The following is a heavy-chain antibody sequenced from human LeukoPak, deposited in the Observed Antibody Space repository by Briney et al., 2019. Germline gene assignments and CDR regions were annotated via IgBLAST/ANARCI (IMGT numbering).Heavy chain of an antibody. J-gene: IGHJ4*02. CDR3: ARDRKQWPTDY. CDR2: INPSGGST. CDR1: GYTFTSYD. V-gene: IGHV1-46*01. D-gene: IGHD6-19*01. Sequence: ASVKVSCKASGYTFTSYDINWVRQAPGQGLEWMGIINPSGGSTSYAQKFQGRVTMTRDTSTSTVYMELSSLRSEDTAVYYCARDRKQWPTDYWGQGTLVTVSS.